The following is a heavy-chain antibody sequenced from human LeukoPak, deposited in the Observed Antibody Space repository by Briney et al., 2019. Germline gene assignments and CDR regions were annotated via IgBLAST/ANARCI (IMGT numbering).Heavy chain of an antibody. J-gene: IGHJ3*02. D-gene: IGHD3-10*01. CDR1: GFTFSSYG. Sequence: GGSLRLSCAASGFTFSSYGMNWVRQAPGKGLEWVSSISSSSSYIYYADSVKGRFTISRDNAKNSLYPQMNSLRAEDTAVYYCAREGSYYGSGARDAFDIWGQGTMVTVSS. CDR3: AREGSYYGSGARDAFDI. V-gene: IGHV3-21*01. CDR2: ISSSSSYI.